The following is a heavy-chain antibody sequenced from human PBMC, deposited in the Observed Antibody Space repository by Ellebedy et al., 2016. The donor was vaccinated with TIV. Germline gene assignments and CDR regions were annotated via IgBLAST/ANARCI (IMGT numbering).Heavy chain of an antibody. CDR2: MNPNSGNT. Sequence: ASVKVSXXASGYTFTSYDINWVRQATGQGLEWMGWMNPNSGNTGYAQKFQGRVTMTRNTSISTAYMELSSLRSKDTAVYYCARALSNVVVIAIPGYYFDYWGQGTLVTVSS. D-gene: IGHD2-21*01. CDR3: ARALSNVVVIAIPGYYFDY. V-gene: IGHV1-8*01. J-gene: IGHJ4*02. CDR1: GYTFTSYD.